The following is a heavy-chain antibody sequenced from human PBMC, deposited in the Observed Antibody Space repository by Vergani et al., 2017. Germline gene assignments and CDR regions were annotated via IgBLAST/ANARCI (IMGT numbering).Heavy chain of an antibody. Sequence: QVQLQQWGAGLLKPSQTLSLTCTVSGGSISSGGYYWSWIRQHPGKGLEWIGYIYYSGSTYYNPSLKGLVNISVDTSKNQFSLKMSSVTAADTAVYYCARSPRGILTGYYLDYWGQGTLVTVSS. CDR3: ARSPRGILTGYYLDY. CDR2: IYYSGST. CDR1: GGSISSGGYY. J-gene: IGHJ4*02. D-gene: IGHD3-9*01. V-gene: IGHV4-31*01.